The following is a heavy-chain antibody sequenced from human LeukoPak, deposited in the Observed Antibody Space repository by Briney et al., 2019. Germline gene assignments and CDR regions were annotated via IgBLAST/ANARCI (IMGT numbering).Heavy chain of an antibody. CDR1: GGSFSNDY. CDR2: INHSGST. CDR3: ARGQYSSGWYQY. D-gene: IGHD6-19*01. J-gene: IGHJ4*02. Sequence: SETLSLTCAVYGGSFSNDYWSWIRQPPGKGLEWIGEINHSGSTNYNPSLKSRVTISEDTSKNQFSLKLSSVTAADTAVYYCARGQYSSGWYQYWGQGTLVTVPS. V-gene: IGHV4-34*01.